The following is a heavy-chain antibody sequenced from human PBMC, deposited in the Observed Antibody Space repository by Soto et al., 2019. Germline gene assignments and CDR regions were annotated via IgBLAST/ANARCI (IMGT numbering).Heavy chain of an antibody. J-gene: IGHJ4*02. CDR3: ARSHLYDDSSGYPDY. Sequence: QVQLVESGGGLVKPGGSLRLSCAASGFTFSDYYMSWIRQAPGKGLEWVSYISSSGSTIYYADSVKGRFTISRDNAKNALDLQMNSLRAEGTAVYYCARSHLYDDSSGYPDYWGQGTLVTVSS. CDR1: GFTFSDYY. CDR2: ISSSGSTI. D-gene: IGHD3-22*01. V-gene: IGHV3-11*01.